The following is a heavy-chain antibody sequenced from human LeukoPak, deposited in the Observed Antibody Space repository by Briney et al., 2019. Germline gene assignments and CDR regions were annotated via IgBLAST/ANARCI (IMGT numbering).Heavy chain of an antibody. J-gene: IGHJ4*02. CDR2: MNPNGTNA. CDR1: GYTFTNYD. CDR3: AIIVAAAGGSLTLDY. D-gene: IGHD6-13*01. V-gene: IGHV1-8*01. Sequence: ASVKVSCKASGYTFTNYDLNWVRQAAGQGLEWVGWMNPNGTNAENAQKSQGRVTMTRDTSLSTAYMELSSLRSEDTALYYCAIIVAAAGGSLTLDYWGQGTLVTVSS.